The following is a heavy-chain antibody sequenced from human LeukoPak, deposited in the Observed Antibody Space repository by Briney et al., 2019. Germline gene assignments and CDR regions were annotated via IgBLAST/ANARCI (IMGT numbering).Heavy chain of an antibody. D-gene: IGHD2-2*01. CDR2: MYTSGST. V-gene: IGHV4-61*02. CDR3: ARVGVVPAAPAWYMDV. CDR1: GGSISSSSYY. Sequence: SETLSLTCTVSGGSISSSSYYWGWIRQPAGKGLEWIGRMYTSGSTNYNPSLKSRVSMSVDTSKNLLSLKLSSVTAADTAVYYCARVGVVPAAPAWYMDVWGKGTTVTVSS. J-gene: IGHJ6*03.